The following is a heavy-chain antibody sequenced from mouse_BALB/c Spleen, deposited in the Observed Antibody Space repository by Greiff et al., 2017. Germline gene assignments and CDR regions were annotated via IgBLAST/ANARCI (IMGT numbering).Heavy chain of an antibody. CDR1: GYSITSGYL. Sequence: EVQLQESGPGLVKPSPSLSLSCSASGYSITSGYLWNWMRQVPGNQLEWMGYISYDGSNNYNPSLKNRTSVTRDTSKNQFFLKLNSVTTEDTATYYCARQTYYLDYWGQGTTLTVSA. CDR2: ISYDGSN. J-gene: IGHJ2*01. CDR3: ARQTYYLDY. V-gene: IGHV3-6*02.